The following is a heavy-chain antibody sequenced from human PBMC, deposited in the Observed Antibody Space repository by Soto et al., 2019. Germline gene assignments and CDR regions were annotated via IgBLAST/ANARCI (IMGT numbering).Heavy chain of an antibody. J-gene: IGHJ4*02. Sequence: LETLSLTYTVSGGSISSSSYYWGWIRQPPGKGLEWIGSIYYSGSTYYNPSLKSRVTISVDTSKNQFSLKLSSVTAADTAVYYCARKWDYYDSSVYFDYWGQGTLVTVSS. CDR2: IYYSGST. D-gene: IGHD3-22*01. CDR3: ARKWDYYDSSVYFDY. CDR1: GGSISSSSYY. V-gene: IGHV4-39*01.